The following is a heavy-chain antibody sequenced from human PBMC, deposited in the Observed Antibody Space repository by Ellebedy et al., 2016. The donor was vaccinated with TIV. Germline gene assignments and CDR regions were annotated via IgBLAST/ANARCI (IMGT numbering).Heavy chain of an antibody. J-gene: IGHJ4*02. D-gene: IGHD2-21*01. V-gene: IGHV3-43*02. CDR2: ISGDGGST. Sequence: GGSLRLSCAASGFTFDDYAMHWVRQAPGKGLEWVSLISGDGGSTYYADSVKGRFTISRDNSKNSLYLQMNSLKTEDTAVYYCTTDFRRGDLGIWGQGTLVTVSS. CDR3: TTDFRRGDLGI. CDR1: GFTFDDYA.